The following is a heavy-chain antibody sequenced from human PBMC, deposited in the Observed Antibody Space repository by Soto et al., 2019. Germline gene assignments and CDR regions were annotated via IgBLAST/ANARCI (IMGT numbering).Heavy chain of an antibody. CDR1: GFSLTNYV. J-gene: IGHJ6*02. V-gene: IGHV3-48*01. CDR2: IGGSSSTI. Sequence: GGSLRLSCAASGFSLTNYVMNWVRQAPGKGLEWISSIGGSSSTIFHADSVKGRFTISRDSAKNSLYLQMNGLRADDTVIYYCAKGRSYYYYYGVDVWGQGTTVTVSS. CDR3: AKGRSYYYYYGVDV.